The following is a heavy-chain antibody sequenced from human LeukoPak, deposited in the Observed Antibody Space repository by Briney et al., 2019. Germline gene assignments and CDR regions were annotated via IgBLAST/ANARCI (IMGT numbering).Heavy chain of an antibody. V-gene: IGHV3-7*01. D-gene: IGHD6-13*01. CDR3: QAGSSPSSY. Sequence: GGSLRLSCAASQFTFSSYWMNWVRQAPGKGLESVANIKQDGSEKYYVDSVKGRFTISRDNAKNSLYLQMNSLRAEDTAVYYAQAGSSPSSYWGQGTLVTVSS. J-gene: IGHJ4*02. CDR2: IKQDGSEK. CDR1: QFTFSSYW.